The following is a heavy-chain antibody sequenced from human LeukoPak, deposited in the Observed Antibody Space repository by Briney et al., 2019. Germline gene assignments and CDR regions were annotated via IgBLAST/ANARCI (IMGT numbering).Heavy chain of an antibody. CDR2: ISGTGGST. J-gene: IGHJ4*02. D-gene: IGHD1-1*01. CDR1: GFTFSSYA. V-gene: IGHV3-23*01. Sequence: PGGSLRLSCAASGFTFSSYAMSWVRQAPGKGLEWVSAISGTGGSTYYADSVKGRFTISRDNSKNTLYLQMNSLRAEDTAVYYCAKDLLEEEHYFDYWGQGTLVTVSS. CDR3: AKDLLEEEHYFDY.